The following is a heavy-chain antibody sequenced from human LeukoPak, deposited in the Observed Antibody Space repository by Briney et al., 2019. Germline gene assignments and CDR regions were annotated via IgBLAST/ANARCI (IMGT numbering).Heavy chain of an antibody. Sequence: SCKASGYTFSSYGMHWVRQAPGKGREWVAFIRYDGSNKYYADSVKGRFTISRDNSKNTLYLQMNSLRAEDPAVYYCASSIAARDAFDISGQGTMVTASS. V-gene: IGHV3-30*02. D-gene: IGHD6-6*01. CDR1: GYTFSSYG. CDR2: IRYDGSNK. CDR3: ASSIAARDAFDI. J-gene: IGHJ3*02.